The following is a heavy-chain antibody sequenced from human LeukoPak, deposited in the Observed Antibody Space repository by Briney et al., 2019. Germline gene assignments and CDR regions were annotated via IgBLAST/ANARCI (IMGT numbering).Heavy chain of an antibody. J-gene: IGHJ4*02. CDR1: GFTVSSNY. D-gene: IGHD5-18*01. CDR3: ARANTAMAGGFDY. CDR2: IYSGGST. V-gene: IGHV3-53*01. Sequence: GGSLRLSCAASGFTVSSNYMSWVRQALGKGLEWVSVIYSGGSTYYADSVKGRFTISRDNSKNTLYLQMNSLRAEDTAVYYCARANTAMAGGFDYWGQGTLVTVSS.